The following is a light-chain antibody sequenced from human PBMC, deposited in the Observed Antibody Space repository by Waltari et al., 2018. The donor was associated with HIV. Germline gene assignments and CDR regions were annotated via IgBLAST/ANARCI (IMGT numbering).Light chain of an antibody. CDR1: QSVSSSY. J-gene: IGKJ5*01. Sequence: ENVLTQSPGTLSLSPGERATLSCRASQSVSSSYLAWYQQKPVQTPRLISYGASSRATGIPDRFSGSGSVTDFTLTISRLEPEDFAVYYCQQYSTSPFTFGQGTRLEIK. CDR2: GAS. CDR3: QQYSTSPFT. V-gene: IGKV3-20*01.